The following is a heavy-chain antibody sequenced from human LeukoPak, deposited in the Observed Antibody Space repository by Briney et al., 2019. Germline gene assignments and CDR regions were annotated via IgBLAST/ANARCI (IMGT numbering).Heavy chain of an antibody. J-gene: IGHJ4*02. CDR2: IYTSGST. D-gene: IGHD2-2*01. CDR3: ARGVVPAARSPFDY. Sequence: SETLSLTCTVSGGSISSYYWSWIRQPAGKGLEWIGRIYTSGSTNYNPSLKSRVTISVDTSKNQFSLKLSSVTAADTAVYYCARGVVPAARSPFDYWGQGTLVTVSS. CDR1: GGSISSYY. V-gene: IGHV4-4*07.